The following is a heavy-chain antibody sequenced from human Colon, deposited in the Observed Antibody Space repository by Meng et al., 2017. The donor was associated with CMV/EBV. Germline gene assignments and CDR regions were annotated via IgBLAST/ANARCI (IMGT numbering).Heavy chain of an antibody. CDR3: ARRDYYYGLDV. CDR1: GYTFATYW. Sequence: GESLKISCEGYGYTFATYWIAWVRQKPGKGLEWMGIVYPGDSDSRYSPSFQGQVTFSADKSTNTAYLQWGSLKASDTAVYFCARRDYYYGLDVWGQGTTVTVSS. J-gene: IGHJ6*02. V-gene: IGHV5-51*01. CDR2: VYPGDSDS.